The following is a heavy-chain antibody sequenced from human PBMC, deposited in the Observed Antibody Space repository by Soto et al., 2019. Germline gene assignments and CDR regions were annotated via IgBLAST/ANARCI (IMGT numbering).Heavy chain of an antibody. CDR3: XXXXXXXXXY. CDR2: INSDGSST. J-gene: IGHJ4*02. CDR1: GFTFSSYW. V-gene: IGHV3-74*01. Sequence: EVQLVESGGGLVQPGGSLRLSCAASGFTFSSYWMHWVRQAPGKGLVWVSRINSDGSSTSYADSVKGRFTISRDKAKXXXXXXXXXXXXXXXXXXXXXXXXXXXXXYWGQGTLVTVSS.